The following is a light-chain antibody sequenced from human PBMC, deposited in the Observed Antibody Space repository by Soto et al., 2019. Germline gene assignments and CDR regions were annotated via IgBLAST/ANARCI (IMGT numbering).Light chain of an antibody. V-gene: IGKV1-5*03. CDR3: QQYTNFWT. CDR2: KAS. CDR1: QSVSTW. Sequence: DTQMTQSPSILSASVGDRVTITCRASQSVSTWLAWYQQKPGKAPKVLIYKASTLQSGVPSRFSGSGSGTEFTLTITSLQPDDFATYYCQQYTNFWTFGQGTRLEIK. J-gene: IGKJ1*01.